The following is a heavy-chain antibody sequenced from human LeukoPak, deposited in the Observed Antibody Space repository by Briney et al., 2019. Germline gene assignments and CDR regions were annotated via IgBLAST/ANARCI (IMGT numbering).Heavy chain of an antibody. CDR2: IYYSGST. J-gene: IGHJ4*02. D-gene: IGHD6-13*01. V-gene: IGHV4-39*07. CDR1: GGSISSSSYY. Sequence: PSETLSLTCTVSGGSISSSSYYWGWIRQPPGKGLEWIGSIYYSGSTYYNPSLKSRVTISVDTSKNQFFLNLSSVTAADTAVYYCVREFFLSVSTAGTEAYWGQGTLVTVSS. CDR3: VREFFLSVSTAGTEAY.